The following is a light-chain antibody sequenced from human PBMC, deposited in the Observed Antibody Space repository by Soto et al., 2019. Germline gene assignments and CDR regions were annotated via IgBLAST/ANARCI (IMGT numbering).Light chain of an antibody. V-gene: IGLV2-8*01. CDR3: SSYAGTRNLV. CDR2: EVN. Sequence: QSALTQPPSASGSPGQSVTISCTGTSSDIGGYNFVSWYQQHPGKAPKLMIDEVNKRPSGVPDRFSGSKSGNTASLTVSGLQAEDAADSYCSSYAGTRNLVFGGGTKVTVL. J-gene: IGLJ2*01. CDR1: SSDIGGYNF.